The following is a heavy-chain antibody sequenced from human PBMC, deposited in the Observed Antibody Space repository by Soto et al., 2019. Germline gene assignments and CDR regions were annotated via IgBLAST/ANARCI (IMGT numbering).Heavy chain of an antibody. J-gene: IGHJ5*02. Sequence: SETLSLTCSVSGGSISTFYWSCIRKTAGKGLEWMGRVYATGTTDYNPSLRSRVAMSVDISRKTFSLRLTSVTAADTGMYYCVRDGSKTLRDWFDPWGQGKLVTVSS. CDR2: VYATGTT. CDR3: VRDGSKTLRDWFDP. V-gene: IGHV4-4*07. D-gene: IGHD3-10*01. CDR1: GGSISTFY.